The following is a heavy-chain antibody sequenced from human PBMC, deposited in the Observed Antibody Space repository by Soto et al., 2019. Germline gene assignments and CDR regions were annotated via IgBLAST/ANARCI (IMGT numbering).Heavy chain of an antibody. V-gene: IGHV4-39*01. CDR1: GGAINSTAYY. D-gene: IGHD6-13*01. Sequence: TLSLTCTVSGGAINSTAYYWGWIRQPPGKGLEWIGSSNYGGPTYYSPSLQSRVTISLDTAKNHFSLNLRSVTAADTAVYYCARHGAYSTSVYYYYGMDVWGQGTTVTVSS. CDR3: ARHGAYSTSVYYYYGMDV. J-gene: IGHJ6*02. CDR2: SNYGGPT.